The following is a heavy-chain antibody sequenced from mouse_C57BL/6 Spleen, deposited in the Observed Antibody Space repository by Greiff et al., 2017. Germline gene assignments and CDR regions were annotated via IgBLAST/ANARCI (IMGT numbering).Heavy chain of an antibody. D-gene: IGHD2-1*01. J-gene: IGHJ3*01. CDR3: ARTGGNYFAWFAY. V-gene: IGHV5-17*01. CDR2: ISSGSSTI. CDR1: GFTFSDYG. Sequence: EVKLMESGGGLVKPGGSLKLSCAASGFTFSDYGMHWVRQAPEKGLEWVAYISSGSSTIYYADTVKGRFTISRDNAKNTLFLQMTSLRSEDTAMYYCARTGGNYFAWFAYWGQGTLVTVSA.